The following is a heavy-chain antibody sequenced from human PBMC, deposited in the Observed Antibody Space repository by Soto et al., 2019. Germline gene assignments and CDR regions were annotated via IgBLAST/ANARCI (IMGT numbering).Heavy chain of an antibody. Sequence: SQTLSLTCAISGDSVSSNSAAWNWIRQSPSRGLEWLGRTYYRSKWYNDYAVSVKSRITIDPDTSENQFSLQLNSVTPEDSAVYYCAREPTVSLGYYYYYGMDVWGQGTTVTVSS. V-gene: IGHV6-1*01. CDR2: TYYRSKWYN. CDR3: AREPTVSLGYYYYYGMDV. CDR1: GDSVSSNSAA. J-gene: IGHJ6*02. D-gene: IGHD3-16*02.